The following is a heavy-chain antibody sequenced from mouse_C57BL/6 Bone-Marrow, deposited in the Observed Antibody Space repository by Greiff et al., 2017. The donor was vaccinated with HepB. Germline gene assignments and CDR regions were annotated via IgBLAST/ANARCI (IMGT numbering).Heavy chain of an antibody. V-gene: IGHV1-69*01. CDR3: AIWLLAWFAY. Sequence: QVQLQQPGAELVMPGASVKLSCKASGYTFTSYWMHWVKQRPGQGLEWIGEIDPSDSYTNYNQKFKGKSTLTVDKSSSTAYMQLSSLTSEDSAVYYCAIWLLAWFAYWGQGTLVTVSA. CDR2: IDPSDSYT. D-gene: IGHD2-3*01. CDR1: GYTFTSYW. J-gene: IGHJ3*01.